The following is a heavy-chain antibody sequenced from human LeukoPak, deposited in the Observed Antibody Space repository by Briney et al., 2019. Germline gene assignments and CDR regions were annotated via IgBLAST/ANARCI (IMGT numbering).Heavy chain of an antibody. J-gene: IGHJ5*02. V-gene: IGHV1-69*04. CDR3: ASDSSGGSSKWFDP. CDR2: IIPIFGIA. Sequence: SVKVSCKASGGTFSSYAISWVRQAPGQGLEWMGRIIPIFGIANYAQKFQGRVTITADKSTSTAYMELSSLRSEDTAVYHCASDSSGGSSKWFDPWGQGTLVTVSS. CDR1: GGTFSSYA. D-gene: IGHD2-15*01.